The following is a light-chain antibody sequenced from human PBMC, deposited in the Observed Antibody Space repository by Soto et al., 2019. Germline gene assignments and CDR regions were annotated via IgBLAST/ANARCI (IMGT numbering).Light chain of an antibody. CDR2: SNN. V-gene: IGLV1-40*01. CDR1: SSNIGAGYD. Sequence: QSVLTQPPSVSGAPGQRVTISCTGSSSNIGAGYDVHWYQQLPGTAPKLLIYSNNQRPSGVPDRFSGSKSGTSASLAITGLQAEDEADYYCQSYYSSRSGSVVFGGGTKVTVL. J-gene: IGLJ2*01. CDR3: QSYYSSRSGSVV.